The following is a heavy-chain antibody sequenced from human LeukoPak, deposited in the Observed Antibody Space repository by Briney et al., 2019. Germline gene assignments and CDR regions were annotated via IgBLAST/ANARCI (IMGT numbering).Heavy chain of an antibody. CDR2: VYYSGST. Sequence: PSETLSLTCTVSGGSISSTSYYWGWIRQPPGKGLEWIGSVYYSGSTYYNPSLKSRVTISVDTSKNQFSLKLSSVTAADTAVYYCARRFLSYWYFDLWGRGTLVTVSS. V-gene: IGHV4-39*01. CDR1: GGSISSTSYY. D-gene: IGHD3-3*01. CDR3: ARRFLSYWYFDL. J-gene: IGHJ2*01.